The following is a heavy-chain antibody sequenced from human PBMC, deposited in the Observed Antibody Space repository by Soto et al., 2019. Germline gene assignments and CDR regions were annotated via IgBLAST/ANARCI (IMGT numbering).Heavy chain of an antibody. CDR2: IFPSDSDI. Sequence: PGESLKISCKGSGYNFNTNWIGWVRQMPGKGLEWMGVIFPSDSDIRYSPSLQGQVTISADKSISTTYLQWRSLTASDTAKYYCARVFGSGWSGFDPWGQGTLVTVSS. J-gene: IGHJ5*02. V-gene: IGHV5-51*01. D-gene: IGHD6-19*01. CDR1: GYNFNTNW. CDR3: ARVFGSGWSGFDP.